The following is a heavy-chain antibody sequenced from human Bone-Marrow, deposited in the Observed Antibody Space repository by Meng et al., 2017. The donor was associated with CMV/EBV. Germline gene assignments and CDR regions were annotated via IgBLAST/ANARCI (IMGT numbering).Heavy chain of an antibody. J-gene: IGHJ6*02. CDR1: GYTVTGYY. CDR2: INPNSGGT. Sequence: SAKGSCRASGYTVTGYYMHWVRQAPGQGLEWMGWINPNSGGTNYAQKFQGRVTMTRDTSISTAYMELSRLRSDDTAVYYCARVQVSTVTTEPKNYHMDVWGQGTTVTVSS. V-gene: IGHV1-2*02. CDR3: ARVQVSTVTTEPKNYHMDV. D-gene: IGHD4-11*01.